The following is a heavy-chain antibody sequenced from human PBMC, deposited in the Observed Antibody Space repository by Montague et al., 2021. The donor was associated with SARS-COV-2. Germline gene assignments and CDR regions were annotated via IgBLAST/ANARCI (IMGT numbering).Heavy chain of an antibody. J-gene: IGHJ6*03. CDR1: GFTFSSYE. D-gene: IGHD5-18*01. CDR3: AREGLETTWIQLWSYYYYYYMDV. V-gene: IGHV3-48*03. Sequence: SLRLSCAASGFTFSSYEMNWVRQAPGKGLEWVSYISSSGSTIYYADSVKGRFTISRDNAKNSLYLQMNGLRAEDTAVYYCAREGLETTWIQLWSYYYYYYMDVWGKGTTVAVSS. CDR2: ISSSGSTI.